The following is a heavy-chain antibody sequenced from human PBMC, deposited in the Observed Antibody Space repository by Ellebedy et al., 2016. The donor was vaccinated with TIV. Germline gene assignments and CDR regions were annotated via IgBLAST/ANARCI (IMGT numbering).Heavy chain of an antibody. Sequence: AASVKVSCKASGYTFTSYFMHWVRQAPGQGLEWMGIINPSVGSTTYAQKLQGRVTMTRDTSTSTVYMELSSLRSEDTAVYYCARARSSGWLHTPDLWGQGTLVTVSS. J-gene: IGHJ5*02. CDR3: ARARSSGWLHTPDL. D-gene: IGHD6-19*01. CDR2: INPSVGST. V-gene: IGHV1-46*04. CDR1: GYTFTSYF.